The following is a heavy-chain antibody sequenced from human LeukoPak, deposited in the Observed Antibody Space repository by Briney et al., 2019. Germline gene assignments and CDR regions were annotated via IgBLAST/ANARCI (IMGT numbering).Heavy chain of an antibody. CDR2: IKQDGSAK. CDR3: AKEHVVVVPAASNPYYFDY. Sequence: GGSLRLSCAASGFTFSSYWMSWVRQAPGKGLEWVANIKQDGSAKYYVDSVKGRFTISRDNAKNSLYLQMNSLRAEDTAVYYCAKEHVVVVPAASNPYYFDYWGQGTLVTVSS. V-gene: IGHV3-7*03. CDR1: GFTFSSYW. D-gene: IGHD2-2*01. J-gene: IGHJ4*02.